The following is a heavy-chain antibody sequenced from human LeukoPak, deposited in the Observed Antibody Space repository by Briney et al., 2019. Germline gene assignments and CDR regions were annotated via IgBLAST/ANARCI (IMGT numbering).Heavy chain of an antibody. D-gene: IGHD4-17*01. CDR2: IIPILGIA. Sequence: ASVKVSCKASGGTFSSYAISWVRQAPGQGLEWMGRIIPILGIANYAQKFQGRVTITADKSTSTAYMELSSLRSEDTAVYYCARAYDCGDSKELDYWGQGTLVTVSS. J-gene: IGHJ4*02. CDR3: ARAYDCGDSKELDY. V-gene: IGHV1-69*04. CDR1: GGTFSSYA.